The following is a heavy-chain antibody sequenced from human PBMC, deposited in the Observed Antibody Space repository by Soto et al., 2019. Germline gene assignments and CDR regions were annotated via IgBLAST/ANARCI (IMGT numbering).Heavy chain of an antibody. CDR1: GGSISSYY. CDR2: IYYSGST. CDR3: ARGISGHDSDFDY. D-gene: IGHD5-12*01. J-gene: IGHJ4*02. Sequence: PSETLSLTCTVSGGSISSYYWSWIRQPPGKGLEWIGYIYYSGSTNYNPSLKSRVTISVDTSKNQFSLKLSSVTAADTAVYYCARGISGHDSDFDYWGQGTLVTVSS. V-gene: IGHV4-59*01.